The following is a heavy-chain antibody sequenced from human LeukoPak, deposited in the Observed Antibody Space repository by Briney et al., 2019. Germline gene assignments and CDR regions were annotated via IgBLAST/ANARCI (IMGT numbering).Heavy chain of an antibody. CDR3: ARLKYDRSGYYSILDN. CDR2: ISSSGSTI. CDR1: GFTVSSYE. D-gene: IGHD3-22*01. J-gene: IGHJ4*02. Sequence: GGSLRLSCAASGFTVSSYEMNWVRQAPGKGLEWVSYISSSGSTIYYADSVRGRFTISRDNAKKSLYLQMNSLRAEDTAVYYCARLKYDRSGYYSILDNWGQGTLVTVSS. V-gene: IGHV3-48*03.